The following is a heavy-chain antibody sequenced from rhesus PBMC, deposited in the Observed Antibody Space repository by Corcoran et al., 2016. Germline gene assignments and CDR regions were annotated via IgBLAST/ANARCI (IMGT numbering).Heavy chain of an antibody. J-gene: IGHJ4*01. CDR3: AGEGMTTGY. D-gene: IGHD1-32*01. CDR2: ICGSGGGT. V-gene: IGHV4-173*01. CDR1: GGSISSNY. Sequence: QLQLQESGPGLVKPSETLSLTCAVSGGSISSNYWSWIRQPPGKGLEWIGRICGSGGGTDYNPSLKSQVTVSTDTSKNQFSLRLSSGTAADTAVYYCAGEGMTTGYWGQGVLVTVSS.